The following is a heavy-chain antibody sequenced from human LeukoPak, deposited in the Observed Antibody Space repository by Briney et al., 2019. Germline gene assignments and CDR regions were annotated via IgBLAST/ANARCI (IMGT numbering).Heavy chain of an antibody. CDR1: GYTFTSYG. CDR3: ARGRGVHYYDSSGYYNWFDP. D-gene: IGHD3-22*01. Sequence: ASVKVSCKASGYTFTSYGISWVRQAPGQGLEWMGWINPNSGGTNYAQKFQGWVTMTRDTSISTAYMELSRLRSDDTAVYYCARGRGVHYYDSSGYYNWFDPWGQGTLVTVSS. CDR2: INPNSGGT. J-gene: IGHJ5*02. V-gene: IGHV1-2*04.